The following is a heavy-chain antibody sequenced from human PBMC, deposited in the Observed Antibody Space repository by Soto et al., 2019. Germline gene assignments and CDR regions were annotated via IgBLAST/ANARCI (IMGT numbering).Heavy chain of an antibody. D-gene: IGHD6-13*01. CDR3: ANDSAPGLDY. Sequence: SQTLSLTCVISGVCVCIYSGAWNWIRQSPSRGLEWLGRTYYRSKWYYDYAESVKSRIIISVDTSKNQFSLQLNSVTPEYAAVYCCANDSAPGLDYWGQGPQGTRSS. V-gene: IGHV6-1*01. CDR2: TYYRSKWYY. CDR1: GVCVCIYSGA. J-gene: IGHJ4*01.